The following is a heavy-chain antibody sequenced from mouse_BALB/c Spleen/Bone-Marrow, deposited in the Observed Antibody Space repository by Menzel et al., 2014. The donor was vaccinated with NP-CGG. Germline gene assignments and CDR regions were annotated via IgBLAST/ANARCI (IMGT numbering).Heavy chain of an antibody. V-gene: IGHV1-80*01. CDR1: GYPFSSYW. CDR3: EKKYGDY. J-gene: IGHJ2*01. CDR2: IYPGDGET. Sequence: QVQLQQSGAELVRPGSSVKISCTASGYPFSSYWMNWVKQRPGQGLEWIGQIYPGDGETNYNGKFKGNAILTADKSSSTAYMQVISLSSEDSAIYFCEKKYGDYWGQGTTLTVSS. D-gene: IGHD2-10*02.